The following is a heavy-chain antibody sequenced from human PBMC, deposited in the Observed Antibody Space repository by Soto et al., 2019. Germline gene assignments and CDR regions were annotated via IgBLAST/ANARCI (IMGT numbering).Heavy chain of an antibody. CDR3: ARAVRIQLRIS. J-gene: IGHJ5*02. V-gene: IGHV4-39*01. D-gene: IGHD5-18*01. CDR1: GGSISSSSYF. Sequence: PSETLSLTCTVSGGSISSSSYFWGWIRQPPGKGLEWIGSIYYSGSTYYNPSLKSRVTVSVDTSKNQFSLKLSSVTAADTAVYYCARAVRIQLRISWGQGNLVPVS. CDR2: IYYSGST.